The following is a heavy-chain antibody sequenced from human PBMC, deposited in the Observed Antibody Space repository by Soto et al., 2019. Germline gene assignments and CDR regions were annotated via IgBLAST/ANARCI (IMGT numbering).Heavy chain of an antibody. CDR3: ATSKGVGLFDY. Sequence: GGSLRLSCAASGFTFSSYWMSWVRQAPGKGLEWVANIKQDGSEKYYVDSVKGRFTISRDNAKNSLYLQMNSLRAEDTAVYYCATSKGVGLFDYWGQGTLVTVSS. J-gene: IGHJ4*02. V-gene: IGHV3-7*01. D-gene: IGHD2-2*01. CDR1: GFTFSSYW. CDR2: IKQDGSEK.